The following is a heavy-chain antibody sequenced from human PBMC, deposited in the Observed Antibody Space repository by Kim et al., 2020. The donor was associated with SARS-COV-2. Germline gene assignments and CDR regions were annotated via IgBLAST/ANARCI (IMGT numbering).Heavy chain of an antibody. Sequence: ASVKVSYKASGYTFTSYAMHWVRQAPGQRLEWMGWINAGNGNTKYSQKFQGRVTITRDTSASTAYMELSSLRSEDTAVYYCASVLPAHNWFDPWGQGTLVTVSS. CDR2: INAGNGNT. CDR1: GYTFTSYA. J-gene: IGHJ5*02. D-gene: IGHD5-18*01. V-gene: IGHV1-3*01. CDR3: ASVLPAHNWFDP.